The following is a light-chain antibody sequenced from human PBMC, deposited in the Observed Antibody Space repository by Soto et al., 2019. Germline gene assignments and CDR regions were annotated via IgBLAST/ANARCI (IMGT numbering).Light chain of an antibody. Sequence: VLTQSPATLSLSPGESATLSCRASQSISRYLAWYQQKPGQAPRLLIYDASNRATGIPARFSGSGSGTDFTLTISSLEPEGFAVYYCHQRDKWPPLTFGGGTKVEIK. CDR1: QSISRY. CDR2: DAS. CDR3: HQRDKWPPLT. V-gene: IGKV3-11*01. J-gene: IGKJ4*01.